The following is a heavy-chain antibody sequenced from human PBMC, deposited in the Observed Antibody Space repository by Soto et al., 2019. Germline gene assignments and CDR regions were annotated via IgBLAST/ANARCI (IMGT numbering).Heavy chain of an antibody. D-gene: IGHD5-12*01. CDR3: ARDPSAYDLPAY. Sequence: QVQLVQSGAEVKKPGSSVKVSCKASGGTFSSYTISWVRQAPGQGLEWMGRIIPILGIANYAQKFQGRVMITADKSTSTAYMELRSLRSEDTAVYYCARDPSAYDLPAYWGQGTLVTVSS. V-gene: IGHV1-69*08. CDR1: GGTFSSYT. J-gene: IGHJ4*02. CDR2: IIPILGIA.